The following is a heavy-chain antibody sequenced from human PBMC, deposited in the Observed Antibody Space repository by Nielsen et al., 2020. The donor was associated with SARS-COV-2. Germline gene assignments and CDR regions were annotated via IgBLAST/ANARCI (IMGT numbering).Heavy chain of an antibody. CDR3: AKAGDSSGYYYFYYYYYGMDV. D-gene: IGHD3-22*01. V-gene: IGHV3-23*01. J-gene: IGHJ6*02. CDR1: GFTFSSYA. Sequence: GESLKISCAASGFTFSSYAMSWVRQAPGKGLEWVSAISGSGGSTYYADSVKGRFTISRDNSKNTLYLQMNSLRAEDTAVYYCAKAGDSSGYYYFYYYYYGMDVWGQGTTVTVSS. CDR2: ISGSGGST.